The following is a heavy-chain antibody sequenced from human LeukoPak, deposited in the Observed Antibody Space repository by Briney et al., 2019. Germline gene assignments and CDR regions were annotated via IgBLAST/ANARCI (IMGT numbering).Heavy chain of an antibody. CDR3: ARGPPVLVTARFDY. D-gene: IGHD2-21*02. V-gene: IGHV3-11*06. CDR1: GFTFSDYY. J-gene: IGHJ4*02. Sequence: GGSLRLACAASGFTFSDYYMSWIRQAPGKGLEWVSYISSSSSYTNYADSVKGRFTISRDNAKNSLYLQMNSLRAEDTAVYYCARGPPVLVTARFDYWGQGTLVTVSS. CDR2: ISSSSSYT.